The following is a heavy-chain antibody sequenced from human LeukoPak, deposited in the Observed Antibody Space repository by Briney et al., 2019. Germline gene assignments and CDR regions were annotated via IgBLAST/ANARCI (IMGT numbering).Heavy chain of an antibody. CDR2: ISNNGGTI. Sequence: GGSLRLSCAASGFPFSTYNMNWVRQAPGKGLEWLSYISNNGGTIHYADSVKGRFTISRDNAQNSLYLQMNSLRAEDTAVYYCARDVLEDTQWGQGTLVTVSS. CDR3: ARDVLEDTQ. CDR1: GFPFSTYN. V-gene: IGHV3-48*01. D-gene: IGHD2-15*01. J-gene: IGHJ4*02.